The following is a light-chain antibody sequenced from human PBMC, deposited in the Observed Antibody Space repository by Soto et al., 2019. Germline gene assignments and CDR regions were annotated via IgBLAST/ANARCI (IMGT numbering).Light chain of an antibody. CDR2: VAS. J-gene: IGKJ4*01. Sequence: EIVLTQSPGTLSLSPGERATLSCRASQSVSSSYLAWYHQKPGQDPRLLIYVASSRATGIPYRFRGIGSGTDFTLTVSRLELEDVGVYYCQQYVSSPLTFGGGTKVEIK. CDR1: QSVSSSY. CDR3: QQYVSSPLT. V-gene: IGKV3-20*01.